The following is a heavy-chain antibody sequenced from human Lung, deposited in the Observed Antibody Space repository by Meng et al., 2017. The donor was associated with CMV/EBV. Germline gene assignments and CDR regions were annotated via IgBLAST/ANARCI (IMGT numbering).Heavy chain of an antibody. V-gene: IGHV3-11*04. D-gene: IGHD3-3*01. CDR1: GFTFSDYY. CDR3: ARCKIYDFSFYGMEV. CDR2: ISSSGDII. Sequence: LXCAASGFTFSDYYMTWDRRAPGKGLEWISYISSSGDIILYADSVKGRFTISRDNAEKSLYLQMNSLRAEDTALYFCARCKIYDFSFYGMEVWGQGTXVTVSS. J-gene: IGHJ6*02.